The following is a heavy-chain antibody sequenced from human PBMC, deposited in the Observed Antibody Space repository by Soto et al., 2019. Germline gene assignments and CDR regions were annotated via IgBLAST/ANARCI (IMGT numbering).Heavy chain of an antibody. J-gene: IGHJ2*01. CDR2: INADNGDT. Sequence: QAQLVQSGTEVKMPGASVKVSCKASGYNFISYAIHWVRQAPGQKLEWMAWINADNGDTKYSQNFRGRVTVTRDPPGSKAYRGVTSLKPEEPAMYYLGRTGEICVADCYRPFDFGGRGTLFSVSS. V-gene: IGHV1-3*01. CDR3: GRTGEICVADCYRPFDF. CDR1: GYNFISYA. D-gene: IGHD2-21*01.